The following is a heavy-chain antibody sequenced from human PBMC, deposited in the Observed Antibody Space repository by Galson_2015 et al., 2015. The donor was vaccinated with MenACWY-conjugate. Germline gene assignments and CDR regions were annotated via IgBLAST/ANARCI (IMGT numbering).Heavy chain of an antibody. CDR1: GFPFSSYA. J-gene: IGHJ4*02. V-gene: IGHV3-23*01. D-gene: IGHD3-9*01. CDR2: ISDSGRTT. CDR3: AKDLVKNYEMLTGYYND. Sequence: SLRLSCAVSGFPFSSYAMTWVRQAPGKGLEWVSTISDSGRTTYYADSVQGRFLISRDNSKNKVFLQMNSLRAEDAAAYYCAKDLVKNYEMLTGYYNDWGQGILVIVSS.